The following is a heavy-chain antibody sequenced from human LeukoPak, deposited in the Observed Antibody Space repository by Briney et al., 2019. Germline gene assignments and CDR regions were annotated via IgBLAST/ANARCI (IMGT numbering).Heavy chain of an antibody. CDR2: IYYSGST. V-gene: IGHV4-59*01. J-gene: IGHJ5*02. D-gene: IGHD1-1*01. Sequence: PSETLSLTCTVSGGSISSYYWSWIRQPPGKGLEWIGYIYYSGSTNYNPSLKSRVTISVDTSKNHFFLKLSSVTAADTAVYYCARTSGTTGTTRFDPWGQGTLVTVSS. CDR3: ARTSGTTGTTRFDP. CDR1: GGSISSYY.